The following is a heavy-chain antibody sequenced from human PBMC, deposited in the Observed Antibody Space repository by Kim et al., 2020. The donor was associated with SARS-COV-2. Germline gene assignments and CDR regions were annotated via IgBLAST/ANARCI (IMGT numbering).Heavy chain of an antibody. CDR1: GGSFSGYY. CDR3: ARGRIAARGYWYFDL. Sequence: SETLSLTCAVYGGSFSGYYWSWIRQPPGKGLEWIGEINHSGSTNYNPSLKSRVTISVDTSKNQFSLKLSSVTAADTAVYYCARGRIAARGYWYFDLWGRG. V-gene: IGHV4-34*01. CDR2: INHSGST. D-gene: IGHD6-6*01. J-gene: IGHJ2*01.